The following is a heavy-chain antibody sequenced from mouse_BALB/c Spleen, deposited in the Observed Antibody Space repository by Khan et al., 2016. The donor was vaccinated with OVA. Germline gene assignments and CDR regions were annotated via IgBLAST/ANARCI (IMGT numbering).Heavy chain of an antibody. J-gene: IGHJ4*01. CDR1: GYTFTSYY. CDR2: IYPGNVNT. Sequence: VQLQESGPELVKPGASVRISCKASGYTFTSYYIHWVKQRPGQGLEWIGWIYPGNVNTKYNDNFKGKATLTADNSSTTAYMQLNSLTSEDSALYFCARHRGALDYWGQGTSVTVSS. V-gene: IGHV1S56*01. CDR3: ARHRGALDY.